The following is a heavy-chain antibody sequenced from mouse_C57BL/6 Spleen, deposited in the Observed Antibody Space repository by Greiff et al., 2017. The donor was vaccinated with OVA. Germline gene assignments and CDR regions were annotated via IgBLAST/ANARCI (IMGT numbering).Heavy chain of an antibody. V-gene: IGHV1-52*01. J-gene: IGHJ1*03. CDR1: GYTFTSYW. D-gene: IGHD1-1*01. Sequence: QVQLKQPGAELVRPGSSVKLSCKASGYTFTSYWMHWVKQRPIQGLEWIGNIDPSDSETKYNQKFKDKATLTVDKSSSTAYMQLSSLTSEDSAVYYCARSHLLLRYFDVWGTGTTVTVSS. CDR3: ARSHLLLRYFDV. CDR2: IDPSDSET.